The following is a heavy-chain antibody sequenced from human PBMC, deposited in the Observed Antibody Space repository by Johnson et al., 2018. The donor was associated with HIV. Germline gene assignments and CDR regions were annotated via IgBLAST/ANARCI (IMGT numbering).Heavy chain of an antibody. D-gene: IGHD1-26*01. CDR3: AKEVATRGIVGARGAFDI. V-gene: IGHV3-30*04. CDR2: ISYDGSNK. Sequence: QMQLVESGGGVVQPGRSLRLSCAASGFTFNNYAMHWVRQAPGKGLEWVAVISYDGSNKYYADSVKGRFIISRDNSKNTLYLQVNSLRTEDTALYYCAKEVATRGIVGARGAFDIWGQGTMVTVSS. J-gene: IGHJ3*02. CDR1: GFTFNNYA.